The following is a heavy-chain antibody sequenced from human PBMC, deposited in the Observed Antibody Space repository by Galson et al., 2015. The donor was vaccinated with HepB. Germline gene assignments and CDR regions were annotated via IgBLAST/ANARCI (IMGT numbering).Heavy chain of an antibody. V-gene: IGHV4-59*08. Sequence: SETLSLTCSVSGDSISRYSWTWIRQPPGKGLQWIASFYFNGRTIYRPSLESRVAMSVDMSKKQISLKLASVTAADTANYYCARQPHSGGWGYFDHWGQGTLVTVSS. D-gene: IGHD6-19*01. J-gene: IGHJ4*02. CDR2: FYFNGRT. CDR3: ARQPHSGGWGYFDH. CDR1: GDSISRYS.